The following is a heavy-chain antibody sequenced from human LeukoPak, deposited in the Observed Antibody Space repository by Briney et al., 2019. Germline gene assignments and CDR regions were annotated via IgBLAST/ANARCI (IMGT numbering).Heavy chain of an antibody. V-gene: IGHV3-48*04. CDR3: ASSDITMVRGATLGGGGAFDI. D-gene: IGHD3-10*01. J-gene: IGHJ3*02. CDR1: GFTFSSYS. Sequence: GGSLRLSCAASGFTFSSYSMNWVRQAPGKGLEWVSYISSSSSTIYYADSVKGRFTISRDNAKNSLYLQMNSLRAEDTAVYYCASSDITMVRGATLGGGGAFDIWGQGTMVTVSS. CDR2: ISSSSSTI.